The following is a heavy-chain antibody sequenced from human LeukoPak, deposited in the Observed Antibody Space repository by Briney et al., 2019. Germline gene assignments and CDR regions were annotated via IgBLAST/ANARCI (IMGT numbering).Heavy chain of an antibody. J-gene: IGHJ4*02. D-gene: IGHD1-14*01. CDR1: GGTFSSYA. V-gene: IGHV1-69*05. Sequence: SVKVSCKASGGTFSSYAISWVRQAPGQGLEWMGGIIPISGTANYALKFQGRVTFTTDESTSTAYMELTSLRSEDTAVYYCARGGTFYRRTLLNYFDYWGQGSLVTVSS. CDR3: ARGGTFYRRTLLNYFDY. CDR2: IIPISGTA.